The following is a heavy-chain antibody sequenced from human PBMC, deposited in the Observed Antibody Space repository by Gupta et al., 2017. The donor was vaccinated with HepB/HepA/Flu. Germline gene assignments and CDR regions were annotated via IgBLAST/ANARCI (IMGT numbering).Heavy chain of an antibody. D-gene: IGHD6-13*01. CDR3: ARGQIIAAAGHDAFDI. CDR1: GGSISSGGYY. Sequence: QVQLQESGPGLVKPSQTLSLTCTVSGGSISSGGYYWSWIRQHPGKGLEWIGYIYYSGSTYYNPSLKSRVTISVDTSKNQFSLKLSSVTAADTAVYYCARGQIIAAAGHDAFDIWGQGTMVTVSS. J-gene: IGHJ3*02. V-gene: IGHV4-31*03. CDR2: IYYSGST.